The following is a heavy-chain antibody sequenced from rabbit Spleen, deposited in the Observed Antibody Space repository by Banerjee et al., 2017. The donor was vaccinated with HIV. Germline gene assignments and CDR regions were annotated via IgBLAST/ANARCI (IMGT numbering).Heavy chain of an antibody. V-gene: IGHV1S40*01. Sequence: QSLEESGGGLVKPGASLTLTCKASGFSFNGGYDMCWVRQAPGKGLEWIACIYAASTSNTYSATWAKGRFTISKTSSTTVTLQMTSLTAADTATYFCARDTSTSFSTYGMDLWGQGPSSPS. CDR1: GFSFNGGYD. D-gene: IGHD1-1*01. J-gene: IGHJ6*01. CDR3: ARDTSTSFSTYGMDL. CDR2: IYAASTSNT.